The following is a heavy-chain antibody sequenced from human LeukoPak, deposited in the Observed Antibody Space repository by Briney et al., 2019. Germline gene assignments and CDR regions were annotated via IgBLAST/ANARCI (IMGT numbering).Heavy chain of an antibody. CDR1: GYTVTSYG. Sequence: ASVKVCCEASGYTVTSYGISWVRQAPGQGLEWMGWINTYNGNTNYAKKIQGRVTMTTDTSTSTAYMEVRSLRSDATAVYYCARDTMVRGVIYFYGMDVWGQGTTVTVSS. J-gene: IGHJ6*02. CDR3: ARDTMVRGVIYFYGMDV. CDR2: INTYNGNT. V-gene: IGHV1-18*01. D-gene: IGHD3-10*01.